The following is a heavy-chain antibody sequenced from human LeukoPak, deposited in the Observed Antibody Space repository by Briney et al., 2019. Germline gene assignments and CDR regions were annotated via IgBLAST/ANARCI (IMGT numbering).Heavy chain of an antibody. CDR3: VREESGGYFDY. Sequence: GASVKVSCKASGYTFTDYYMHWVRQAPGQGLEWVGRITPSVDTTNYAQKFRDRVTMTRDTSTSTVYMELSSLRSEDTAVYHCVREESGGYFDYWGQGTLVTVSS. D-gene: IGHD2-8*02. V-gene: IGHV1-46*01. J-gene: IGHJ4*02. CDR1: GYTFTDYY. CDR2: ITPSVDTT.